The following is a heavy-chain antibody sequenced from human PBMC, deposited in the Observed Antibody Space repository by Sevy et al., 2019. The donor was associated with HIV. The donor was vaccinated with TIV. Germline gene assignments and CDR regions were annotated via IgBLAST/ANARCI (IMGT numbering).Heavy chain of an antibody. D-gene: IGHD6-13*01. CDR1: GFTFGNYA. Sequence: GGSLRLSCAASGFTFGNYAMNWVRQPPGKGLEWVSSISGSTIDTSYADSVKGRFTISRDNSQNTLYLEMNSLRAEDTAVYYCAKGRTYSLSWYYLDHWGQGTLVTVS. J-gene: IGHJ4*02. V-gene: IGHV3-23*01. CDR2: ISGSTIDT. CDR3: AKGRTYSLSWYYLDH.